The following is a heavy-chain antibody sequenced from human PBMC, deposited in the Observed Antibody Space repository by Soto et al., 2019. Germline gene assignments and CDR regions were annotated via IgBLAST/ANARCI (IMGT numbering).Heavy chain of an antibody. D-gene: IGHD4-4*01. CDR1: GGSISGYW. V-gene: IGHV4-4*07. CDR2: IYTLGST. CDR3: ATLSTGYYYYGMDV. Sequence: SDTLSLTCTVSGGSISGYWWSWIRQPAGKGLEWIGRIYTLGSTNYNPSLKSRVIMSVDTSKNQFSLKLSSVTAADTAVYYCATLSTGYYYYGMDVWGQGTTVTVSS. J-gene: IGHJ6*02.